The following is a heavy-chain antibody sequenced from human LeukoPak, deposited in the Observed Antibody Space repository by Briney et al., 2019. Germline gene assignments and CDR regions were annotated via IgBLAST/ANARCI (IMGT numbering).Heavy chain of an antibody. CDR1: GFTFNTYA. J-gene: IGHJ3*02. Sequence: GGSLRLSCAASGFTFNTYAMSWVRQSPGKGLEWVSGIRGSGDFTTFYGDSVNGRFTISRDNAKNSLYLQMNSLRAEDTAVYYCARSYRIAWWAFDIWGQGTMVTVSS. CDR2: IRGSGDFTT. D-gene: IGHD2-8*02. CDR3: ARSYRIAWWAFDI. V-gene: IGHV3-23*01.